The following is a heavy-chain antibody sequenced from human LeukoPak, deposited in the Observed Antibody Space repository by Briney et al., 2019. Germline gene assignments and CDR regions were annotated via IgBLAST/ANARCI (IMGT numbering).Heavy chain of an antibody. V-gene: IGHV4-34*01. CDR1: GGSFSGYY. Sequence: SETLSLTCAVYGGSFSGYYWSWIRQPPGKGLEWIGEINHSGSTNYNPSLKSRVTISVDTSKNQFSLKLSSVTAADTAVYYGARGDDYYGSGSYSYYYYYMDVWGKGTTVTVSS. J-gene: IGHJ6*03. CDR3: ARGDDYYGSGSYSYYYYYMDV. D-gene: IGHD3-10*01. CDR2: INHSGST.